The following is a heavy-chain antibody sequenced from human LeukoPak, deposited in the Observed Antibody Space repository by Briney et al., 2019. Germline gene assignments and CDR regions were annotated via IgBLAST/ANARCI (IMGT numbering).Heavy chain of an antibody. D-gene: IGHD3-22*01. CDR1: GFTFSSYS. Sequence: GGSLRLSCAASGFTFSSYSMNWVRQAPGKGLEWVSYISSSSSTIYYADSVKGRFTISRDNAKNSLYLQMNSLRAEDTAVYYCSAGEGYYDSSDYYSAWAFNVWGQGTMVTVSS. V-gene: IGHV3-48*01. CDR3: SAGEGYYDSSDYYSAWAFNV. J-gene: IGHJ3*01. CDR2: ISSSSSTI.